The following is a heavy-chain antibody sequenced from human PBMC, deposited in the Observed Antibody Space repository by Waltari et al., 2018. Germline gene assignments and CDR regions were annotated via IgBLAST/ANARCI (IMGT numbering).Heavy chain of an antibody. J-gene: IGHJ4*02. D-gene: IGHD4-17*01. CDR1: GFTFDDYT. Sequence: EVQLVESGGVVVQPGGSLRLSRAASGFTFDDYTMHWVRQAPGKGLEWVSLISWDGGSTYYADSVKGRFTISRDNSKNSLYLQMNSLRTEDTALYYCAKDRHDYGDYYFDYWGQGTLVTVSS. V-gene: IGHV3-43*01. CDR2: ISWDGGST. CDR3: AKDRHDYGDYYFDY.